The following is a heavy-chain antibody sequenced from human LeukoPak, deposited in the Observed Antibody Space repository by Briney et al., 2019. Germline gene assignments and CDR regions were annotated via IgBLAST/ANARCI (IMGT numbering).Heavy chain of an antibody. Sequence: SQTLSLTCTVSGGSISSYYWSWIRQPPGKGLEWIGYIYYSGSTNYNPSLKSRVTISLDTSKNQFSLRLSSVTAADTAVYYCARAAFGSSYYHFDYWGQGTLVTVSS. CDR2: IYYSGST. CDR1: GGSISSYY. CDR3: ARAAFGSSYYHFDY. D-gene: IGHD6-13*01. V-gene: IGHV4-59*01. J-gene: IGHJ4*02.